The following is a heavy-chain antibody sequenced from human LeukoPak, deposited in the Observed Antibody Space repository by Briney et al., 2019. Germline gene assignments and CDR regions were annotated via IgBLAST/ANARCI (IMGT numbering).Heavy chain of an antibody. CDR2: IFSGGST. V-gene: IGHV4-4*07. CDR1: GGSMSGYY. J-gene: IGHJ5*02. CDR3: ARGINIGDSRFFDP. D-gene: IGHD6-13*01. Sequence: SETLSLTCTVSGGSMSGYYWSWIRQPAGMGLEWIGRIFSGGSTNYNPSLKGRVTMAVDTSKNQFSLNLNSVIAADTAMYYCARGINIGDSRFFDPWGQGILVTVSS.